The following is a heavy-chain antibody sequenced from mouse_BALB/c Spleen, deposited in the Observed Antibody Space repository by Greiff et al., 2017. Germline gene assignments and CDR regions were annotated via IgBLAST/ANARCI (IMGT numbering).Heavy chain of an antibody. CDR2: INPSTGYT. D-gene: IGHD1-1*01. V-gene: IGHV1S26*01. CDR1: GYTFTSYW. J-gene: IGHJ4*01. Sequence: QVQLQQSGAELVKPGASVKMSCKASGYTFTSYWMHWVKQRPGQGLEWIGYINPSTGYTEYNQKFKDKATLTADKSSSTAYMQLSSLTSEDSAVYYCARDGKGYWGQGTSVTVSS. CDR3: ARDGKGY.